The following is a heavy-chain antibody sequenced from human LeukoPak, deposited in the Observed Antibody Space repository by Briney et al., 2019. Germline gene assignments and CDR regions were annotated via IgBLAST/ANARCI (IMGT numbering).Heavy chain of an antibody. CDR1: GFTFSSYA. Sequence: GSLRLSCEVSGFTFSSYAMHCVRQAPGKGLEWVAVISSDGSKKDYADSVKGRFTISRDNSKNTLYLQMNSLRAEDTAVYYCAELGITMIGGVWGKGTTVTISS. D-gene: IGHD3-10*02. CDR3: AELGITMIGGV. V-gene: IGHV3-30*04. J-gene: IGHJ6*04. CDR2: ISSDGSKK.